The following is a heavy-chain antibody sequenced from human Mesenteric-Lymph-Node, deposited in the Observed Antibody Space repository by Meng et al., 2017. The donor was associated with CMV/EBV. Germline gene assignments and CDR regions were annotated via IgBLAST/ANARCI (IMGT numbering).Heavy chain of an antibody. CDR1: GYTFTNYD. J-gene: IGHJ4*02. CDR3: ARGHIGSWYLVDY. V-gene: IGHV1-8*03. CDR2: MDPNSGNT. D-gene: IGHD6-13*01. Sequence: CEASGYTFTNYDINWVRQATGQGLEWLGYMDPNSGNTGYAQKFQGRVTITRSTSLNTAYMELSSLRSEDTAVYYCARGHIGSWYLVDYWGQGTLVTVSS.